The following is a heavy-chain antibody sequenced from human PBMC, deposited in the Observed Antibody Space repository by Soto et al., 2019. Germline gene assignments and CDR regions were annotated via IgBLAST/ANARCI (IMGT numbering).Heavy chain of an antibody. CDR3: AREPRITMVRGVIYYYYGMDV. CDR2: INHSGST. J-gene: IGHJ6*02. D-gene: IGHD3-10*01. Sequence: TSETLSLTCAVYGGSFSGYYWSWIRQPPGKGLEWIGEINHSGSTNYNPSLKSRVTISVDTSKNQFSLKLSSVTAADTAVYYCAREPRITMVRGVIYYYYGMDVWGQGTTVTVSS. CDR1: GGSFSGYY. V-gene: IGHV4-34*01.